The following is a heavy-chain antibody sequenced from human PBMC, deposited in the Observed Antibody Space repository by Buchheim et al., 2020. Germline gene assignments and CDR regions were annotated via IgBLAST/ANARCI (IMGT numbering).Heavy chain of an antibody. CDR2: IYYSGST. J-gene: IGHJ6*02. CDR1: GGSISNYY. Sequence: QVQLQESGPGLVKPSETLSLTCTVSGGSISNYYWSWIRQPPGKGLEWIGYIYYSGSTNYNPSLKSRVTISVDTSKNQFSLKLSSVTAADTAVYYCARDGYSYGSYGMDVWGQGTT. CDR3: ARDGYSYGSYGMDV. D-gene: IGHD5-18*01. V-gene: IGHV4-59*01.